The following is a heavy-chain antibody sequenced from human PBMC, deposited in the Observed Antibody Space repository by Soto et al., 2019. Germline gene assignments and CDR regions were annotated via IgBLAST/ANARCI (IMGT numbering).Heavy chain of an antibody. CDR3: ARLRCTSTTCYNLVAFDI. CDR1: GGSISSSSYY. J-gene: IGHJ3*02. V-gene: IGHV4-39*01. D-gene: IGHD2-2*02. CDR2: IHYDGPT. Sequence: QLQLQESGPGLVKPSETLSLTCTVSGGSISSSSYYWGWIRQPPEKGLEWIGNIHYDGPTYYNPSLKSRVTISVDTSKNQFSLKLSSVTAADTAVYSCARLRCTSTTCYNLVAFDIWGQGTLVTVSS.